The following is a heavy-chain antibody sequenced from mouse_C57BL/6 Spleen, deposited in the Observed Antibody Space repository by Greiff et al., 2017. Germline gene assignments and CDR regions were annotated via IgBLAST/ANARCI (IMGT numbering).Heavy chain of an antibody. CDR3: TTYDEGFAY. CDR1: GFNIKDDY. Sequence: DVQLVESGAELVRPGASVKLSCTASGFNIKDDYMHWVKQRPEQGLEWIGWIDPENGDTEYASKFQGKATITADTSSNTAYLQLSSLTSEDTAVYYCTTYDEGFAYWGQGTLVTVSA. J-gene: IGHJ3*01. V-gene: IGHV14-4*01. CDR2: IDPENGDT. D-gene: IGHD2-14*01.